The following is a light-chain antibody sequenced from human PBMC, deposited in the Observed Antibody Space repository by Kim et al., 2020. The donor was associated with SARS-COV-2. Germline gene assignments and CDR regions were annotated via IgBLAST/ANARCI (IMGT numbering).Light chain of an antibody. Sequence: TPGERATVTCRASQSVSSSYLAWFQQKPGQPPRLLIYGASSRATGIPDRFSGSGSGTDFTLTISRLEPEDFAVYYCHQYGGSPRTFGQGTKVDIK. V-gene: IGKV3-20*01. CDR1: QSVSSSY. J-gene: IGKJ1*01. CDR2: GAS. CDR3: HQYGGSPRT.